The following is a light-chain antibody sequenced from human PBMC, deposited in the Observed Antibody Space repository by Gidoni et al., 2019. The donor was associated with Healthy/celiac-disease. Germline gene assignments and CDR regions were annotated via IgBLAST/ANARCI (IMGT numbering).Light chain of an antibody. V-gene: IGLV1-40*01. CDR3: QSYDSSLEV. CDR2: GNS. J-gene: IGLJ3*02. Sequence: QSVLPQPPSVSGAPGQRVTISCTGSSSNIGAGYDVHWYQQLPGTAPRLLIYGNSNRPSGVTDRFSGSKSGTSASLAITGLQAEDEADYYCQSYDSSLEVFGGGTKLTVL. CDR1: SSNIGAGYD.